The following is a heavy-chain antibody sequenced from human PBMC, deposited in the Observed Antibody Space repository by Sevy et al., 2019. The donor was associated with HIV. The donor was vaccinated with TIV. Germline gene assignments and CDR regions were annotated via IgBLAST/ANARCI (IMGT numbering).Heavy chain of an antibody. Sequence: SETLSLTCAVYGGSFSGYYWSWIRQPPGKGLEWIGEINHSGSTNYNPSLRSRVTISVDTSKNQFSLKLSSVTAADTAGYYCARGSGGYSYGLYYYYSGMDVWGQGTTVTVSS. CDR2: INHSGST. CDR3: ARGSGGYSYGLYYYYSGMDV. CDR1: GGSFSGYY. V-gene: IGHV4-34*01. D-gene: IGHD5-18*01. J-gene: IGHJ6*02.